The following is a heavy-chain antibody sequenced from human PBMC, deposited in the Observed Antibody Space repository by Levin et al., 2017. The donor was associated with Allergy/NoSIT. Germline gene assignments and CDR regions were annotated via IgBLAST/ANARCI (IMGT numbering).Heavy chain of an antibody. CDR1: GGSISSYY. CDR3: ARGYSTLDWYFDL. Sequence: KPSETLSLTCTVSGGSISSYYWSWIRQPPGKGLEWIGYIYYSGSTNYNPSLKSRVTISVDTSKNQFSLKLSSVTAADTAVYYCARGYSTLDWYFDLWGRGTLVTVSS. CDR2: IYYSGST. J-gene: IGHJ2*01. D-gene: IGHD6-13*01. V-gene: IGHV4-59*01.